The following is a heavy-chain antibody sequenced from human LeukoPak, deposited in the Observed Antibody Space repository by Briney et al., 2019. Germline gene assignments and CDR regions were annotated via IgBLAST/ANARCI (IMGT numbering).Heavy chain of an antibody. Sequence: GGSLRHSCVASGFTFSSYAMNWVRQAPGKGLEWISSITSTTSYIYYADPVKGRFTTSRDNAKNSVYLQMDSLRAEDTAVYFCARSDDYGDYLVDYWGQGTLVTVSS. CDR1: GFTFSSYA. J-gene: IGHJ4*02. V-gene: IGHV3-21*01. CDR3: ARSDDYGDYLVDY. D-gene: IGHD4-17*01. CDR2: ITSTTSYI.